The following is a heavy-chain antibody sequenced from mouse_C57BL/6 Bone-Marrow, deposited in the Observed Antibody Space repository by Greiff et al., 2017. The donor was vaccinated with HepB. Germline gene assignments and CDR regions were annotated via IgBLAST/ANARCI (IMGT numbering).Heavy chain of an antibody. CDR3: AKPLFYDGYNGYDYAMDY. V-gene: IGHV2-3*01. CDR2: IWGDGST. Sequence: VKLVESGPGLVAPSQSLSITCTVSGFSLTSYGVSWVRQPPGKGLEWLGVIWGDGSTNYHSALISRLSISKDNSKSQVFLKLNSLQTDDTATYYCAKPLFYDGYNGYDYAMDYWGQGTSVTVSS. D-gene: IGHD2-3*01. J-gene: IGHJ4*01. CDR1: GFSLTSYG.